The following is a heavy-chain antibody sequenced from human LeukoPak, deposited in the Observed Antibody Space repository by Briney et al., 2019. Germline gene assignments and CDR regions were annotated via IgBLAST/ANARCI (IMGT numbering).Heavy chain of an antibody. D-gene: IGHD6-13*01. Sequence: ASVKISCKVSGYTFTDYYMHWVQQAPGKGLEWMGLVDPEDGETIYAEKFQGRVTITADTSTDTAYMELSSLRPEDTAVYYCATPRYSSSVRAFDIWGQGTMVTVSS. V-gene: IGHV1-69-2*01. J-gene: IGHJ3*02. CDR1: GYTFTDYY. CDR2: VDPEDGET. CDR3: ATPRYSSSVRAFDI.